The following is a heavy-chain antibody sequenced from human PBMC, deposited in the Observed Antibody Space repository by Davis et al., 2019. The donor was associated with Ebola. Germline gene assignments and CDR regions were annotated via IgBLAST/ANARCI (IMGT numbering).Heavy chain of an antibody. CDR2: ISSDSDYI. CDR1: GFTFSTYS. J-gene: IGHJ6*02. CDR3: ARDRPLDFFFGDYYGMDV. D-gene: IGHD3-16*01. V-gene: IGHV3-21*01. Sequence: PGGSLRLSCAASGFTFSTYSMSWVRQAPGKGLEWVSSISSDSDYIYYADSAKGRLTISRDNAKHSLYLQMNSLRAEDTAVYYCARDRPLDFFFGDYYGMDVWGQGTTVTVSS.